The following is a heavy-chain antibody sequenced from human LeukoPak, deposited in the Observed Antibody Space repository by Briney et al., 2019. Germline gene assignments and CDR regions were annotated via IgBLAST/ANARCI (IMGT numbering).Heavy chain of an antibody. Sequence: SETLSLTCTVSGGSINNYYWSWIRQPPGKGLEWIGYIYHSGSTNYNPSLKSRVTISVDTSKSQFSLKLTSVTAADTAVYYCARTTEGGYTYNYFYYYYMDVWGKGTTVTISS. CDR1: GGSINNYY. J-gene: IGHJ6*03. V-gene: IGHV4-59*01. CDR2: IYHSGST. CDR3: ARTTEGGYTYNYFYYYYMDV. D-gene: IGHD5-18*01.